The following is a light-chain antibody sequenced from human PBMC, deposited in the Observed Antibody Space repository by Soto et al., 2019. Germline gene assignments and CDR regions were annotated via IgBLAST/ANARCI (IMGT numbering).Light chain of an antibody. CDR3: QQYSSYWT. CDR1: QSISSW. CDR2: DAS. Sequence: GDRVTITCRASQSISSWLAWYQQKPGKAPKFLIYDASNLESGVPSRFSGSGSGTEFTLTVSSLQPDYFATYYCQQYSSYWTFGQGTKVEIK. J-gene: IGKJ1*01. V-gene: IGKV1-5*01.